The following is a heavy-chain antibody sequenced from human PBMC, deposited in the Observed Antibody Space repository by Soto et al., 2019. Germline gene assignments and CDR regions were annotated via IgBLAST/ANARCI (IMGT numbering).Heavy chain of an antibody. J-gene: IGHJ4*02. CDR3: ASDLIIVDTPGDDFDY. Sequence: EVQLVESGGGLVQPGGSLRLSCATSGFTFSNYWMHWVRQVPGKGLMWVSRITPDGSYTSYADSVKGRFTISRDNAKNTLYLQMNGRRVEATAIYNCASDLIIVDTPGDDFDYWGQGTLVAVSS. CDR2: ITPDGSYT. D-gene: IGHD5-12*01. V-gene: IGHV3-74*01. CDR1: GFTFSNYW.